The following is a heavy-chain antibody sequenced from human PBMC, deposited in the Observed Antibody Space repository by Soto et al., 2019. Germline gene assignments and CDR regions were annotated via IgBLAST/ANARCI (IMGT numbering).Heavy chain of an antibody. Sequence: ASVKVSCKVSGYTLTELSMHWVRQAPGKGLEWMGGFDPEDGETIYAQKFQGRVTMTEDTSTDTAYMELSSLRSEDTAVYYCATRGVSSDFWSDNWFDPWGQGTLVTVSS. CDR3: ATRGVSSDFWSDNWFDP. V-gene: IGHV1-24*01. J-gene: IGHJ5*02. CDR1: GYTLTELS. CDR2: FDPEDGET. D-gene: IGHD3-3*01.